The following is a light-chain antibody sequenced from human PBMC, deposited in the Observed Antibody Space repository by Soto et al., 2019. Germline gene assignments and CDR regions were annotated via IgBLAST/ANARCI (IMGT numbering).Light chain of an antibody. Sequence: ILMTQTPLSLSIIPGRTASISCKSSQSLLHSDGKTYFYWYVQKAGQAPQPLIYEVSNRFSGVPERFSGSGSRTDFTLKISRVEADDVGIYYCMQAIDIPWTFGQGTKV. CDR1: QSLLHSDGKTY. CDR3: MQAIDIPWT. CDR2: EVS. V-gene: IGKV2-29*03. J-gene: IGKJ1*01.